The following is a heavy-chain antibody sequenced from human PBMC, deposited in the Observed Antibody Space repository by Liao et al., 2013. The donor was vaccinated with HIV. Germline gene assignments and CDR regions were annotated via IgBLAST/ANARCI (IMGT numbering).Heavy chain of an antibody. Sequence: QVQLQESGPGLVKPSETLSLTCIVSGGSISSYYWSWIRQPAGKGLEWIGRIYTSGSTNYNPSLKSRVIMSVDMSKNQFSLKLTSVSAADTAVYYCAREQHYYDSSGYSDYWGQGTLVTVSS. J-gene: IGHJ4*02. CDR1: GGSISSYY. CDR3: AREQHYYDSSGYSDY. V-gene: IGHV4-4*07. CDR2: IYTSGST. D-gene: IGHD3-22*01.